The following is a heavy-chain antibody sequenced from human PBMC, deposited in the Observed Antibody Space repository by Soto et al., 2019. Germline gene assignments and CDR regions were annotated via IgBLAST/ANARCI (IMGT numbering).Heavy chain of an antibody. CDR3: ERGTSYSGSYYGPCTVYGMDV. Sequence: GGPLRLSCAASGFTFSSYDMNWVRQATGKGLWWVSATATARVRYYTGPVKGSITNARENAKNSLHVQMNSLGAGDTAVYYCERGTSYSGSYYGPCTVYGMDVWGQSTT. CDR1: GFTFSSYD. J-gene: IGHJ6*02. V-gene: IGHV3-13*01. D-gene: IGHD1-26*01. CDR2: TATARVR.